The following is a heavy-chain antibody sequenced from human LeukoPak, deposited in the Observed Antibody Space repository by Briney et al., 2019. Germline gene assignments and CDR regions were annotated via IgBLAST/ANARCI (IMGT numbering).Heavy chain of an antibody. CDR2: IHNSGNT. D-gene: IGHD3-3*01. Sequence: SETLPLTCSVSGASISSYYWSWIRQPPGKGLEWIGYIHNSGNTNYNPSLKRRVTISVDTPKKELSLKLTSVTAADTAVYYCASQYDFWSFDPWGQGTLVTVSS. CDR1: GASISSYY. J-gene: IGHJ5*02. CDR3: ASQYDFWSFDP. V-gene: IGHV4-59*08.